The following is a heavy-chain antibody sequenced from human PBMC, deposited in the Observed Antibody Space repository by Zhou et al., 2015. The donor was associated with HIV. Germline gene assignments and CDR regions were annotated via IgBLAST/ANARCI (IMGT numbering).Heavy chain of an antibody. CDR1: GGIFSSQA. Sequence: QVQLVQSGAEVKKPGSSVKVSCKASGGIFSSQAISWVRQAPGQGLEWMGWISAYNGNTNYAQKLQGRVTMTTDTSTSTAYMELRSLRSDDTAVYYCARESGGRYSSIPKANWFDPWGQGTLVHRLL. V-gene: IGHV1-18*01. CDR2: ISAYNGNT. D-gene: IGHD6-13*01. CDR3: ARESGGRYSSIPKANWFDP. J-gene: IGHJ5*02.